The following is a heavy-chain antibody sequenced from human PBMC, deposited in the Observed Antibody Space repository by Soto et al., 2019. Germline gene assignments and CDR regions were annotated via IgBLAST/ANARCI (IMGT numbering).Heavy chain of an antibody. CDR1: GFTFSNAW. Sequence: EVQLVESGGGLVKPGGSLSLSCAASGFTFSNAWIRWVRQAPGNGLEWVGRIKSKTDGGTTAYAAPVKGRFTISRDDSKNRLYLQMNSLKTENTAVYYGAAPEYSSRWYEEVDYCCQGTLVTVSS. J-gene: IGHJ4*02. CDR2: IKSKTDGGTT. D-gene: IGHD6-13*01. V-gene: IGHV3-15*01. CDR3: AAPEYSSRWYEEVDY.